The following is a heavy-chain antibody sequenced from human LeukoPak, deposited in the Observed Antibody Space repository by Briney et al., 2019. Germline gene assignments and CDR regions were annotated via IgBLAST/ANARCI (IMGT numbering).Heavy chain of an antibody. CDR1: GGSISSYY. V-gene: IGHV4-59*01. J-gene: IGHJ4*02. Sequence: SETLSLTCTVSGGSISSYYWSWIRQPPGKGLEWIGYIYYSGSTNYNPSLKSRVTISVDTSKNQFSLKLSSVTAADTAVYYCAGGSGSGWMVDSWGQGILVTVSS. CDR3: AGGSGSGWMVDS. D-gene: IGHD6-19*01. CDR2: IYYSGST.